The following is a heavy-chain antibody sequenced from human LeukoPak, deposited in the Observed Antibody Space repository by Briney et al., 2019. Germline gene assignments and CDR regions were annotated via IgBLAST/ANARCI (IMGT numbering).Heavy chain of an antibody. CDR3: ARDLTN. CDR1: GGTFSSYA. J-gene: IGHJ4*02. Sequence: ASVKVSCKASGGTFSSYAISWVRQAPGQGLEWMGIINPSSGMTSYAQKFQGKVTMTRDTSTNTSYMEVSSLRSEDTAMYYCARDLTNWGQGTLVTVSS. V-gene: IGHV1-46*03. D-gene: IGHD1-1*01. CDR2: INPSSGMT.